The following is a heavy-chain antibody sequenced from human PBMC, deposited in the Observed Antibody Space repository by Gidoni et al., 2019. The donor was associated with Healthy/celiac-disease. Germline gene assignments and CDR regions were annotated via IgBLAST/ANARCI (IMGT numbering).Heavy chain of an antibody. V-gene: IGHV4-4*02. J-gene: IGHJ5*02. CDR3: ARGGITGTMGAFHWFDP. CDR1: GGSISSSNW. Sequence: QVQLQESGPGLVKPSGTLSLTCAVPGGSISSSNWWSRVRQPPGKGLEWIGEIYHSGSTNYNPSLKSRVTISVDKSKNQFSLKLSSVTAADTAVYYCARGGITGTMGAFHWFDPWGQGTLVTVSS. CDR2: IYHSGST. D-gene: IGHD1-7*01.